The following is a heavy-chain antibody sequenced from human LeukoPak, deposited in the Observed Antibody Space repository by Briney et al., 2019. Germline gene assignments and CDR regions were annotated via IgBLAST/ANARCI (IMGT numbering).Heavy chain of an antibody. V-gene: IGHV3-23*01. CDR1: GFTFSSYA. CDR3: AKRPRIAAAGTAEYFQH. D-gene: IGHD6-13*01. Sequence: PGGSLRLSCAASGFTFSSYAMSWVRQAPGKGLEWVSAISGSGGSTYFADSVKGRFTISRDDSKNTLYLQMNSLRAEDTAVYYCAKRPRIAAAGTAEYFQHWGQGTLVTVSS. CDR2: ISGSGGST. J-gene: IGHJ1*01.